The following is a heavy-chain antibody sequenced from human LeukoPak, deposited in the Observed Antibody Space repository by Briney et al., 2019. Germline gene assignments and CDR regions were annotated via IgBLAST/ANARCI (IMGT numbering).Heavy chain of an antibody. V-gene: IGHV3-30*18. D-gene: IGHD3-10*01. J-gene: IGHJ4*02. CDR2: ISYDGSNK. CDR1: GFTFSSYG. Sequence: GGSLRLSCAASGFTFSSYGMHWVCQAPGKGLEWVAVISYDGSNKYYADSVKGRFTISRDNSKNTLYLQMNSLRAEDTAVYYCAKGDGSGSYYKGFDYWGQGTLVTVSS. CDR3: AKGDGSGSYYKGFDY.